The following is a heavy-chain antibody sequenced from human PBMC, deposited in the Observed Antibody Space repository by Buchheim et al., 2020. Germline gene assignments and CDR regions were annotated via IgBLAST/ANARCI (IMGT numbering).Heavy chain of an antibody. Sequence: QVQLQESGPGLVEPSGTLFLTCAVSGVSISSSNWCSWFRQPPGKGLEWIGEIHHSGKISYNPSLKSRVTISLDKSKNQFSLKLSSVIAADTAVYYCARRVAGSSSVDYWGQGIL. D-gene: IGHD6-6*01. CDR2: IHHSGKI. V-gene: IGHV4-4*02. CDR1: GVSISSSNW. CDR3: ARRVAGSSSVDY. J-gene: IGHJ4*02.